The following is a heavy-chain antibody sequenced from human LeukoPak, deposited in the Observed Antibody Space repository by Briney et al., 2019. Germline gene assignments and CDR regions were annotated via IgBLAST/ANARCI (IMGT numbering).Heavy chain of an antibody. CDR3: ARVAITVAGRLDQRLGMRYYFDY. V-gene: IGHV1-2*02. CDR2: INPNSGGT. D-gene: IGHD6-19*01. J-gene: IGHJ4*02. CDR1: GYTFTGYY. Sequence: ASVKVSCKASGYTFTGYYMHWVRQAPGQELEWMGWINPNSGGTNYAQEFQGRVTMTRDTSISTAYMELYRLKSDDTAVYYCARVAITVAGRLDQRLGMRYYFDYWGQGTLVTVSS.